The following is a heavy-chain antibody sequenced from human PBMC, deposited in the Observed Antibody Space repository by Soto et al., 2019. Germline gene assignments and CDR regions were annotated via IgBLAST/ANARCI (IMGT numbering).Heavy chain of an antibody. D-gene: IGHD3-10*01. Sequence: PGGSLRLSCAASGFTFSSYAMSWVRQAPGKGLEWVSAISGSGGSTYYADSVKGRFTISRDNSKNTLYLQMNSLRAEDTAVYYCAKDPPAGDTHWGEGSEDVWGQGTTVTVSS. V-gene: IGHV3-23*01. J-gene: IGHJ6*02. CDR3: AKDPPAGDTHWGEGSEDV. CDR2: ISGSGGST. CDR1: GFTFSSYA.